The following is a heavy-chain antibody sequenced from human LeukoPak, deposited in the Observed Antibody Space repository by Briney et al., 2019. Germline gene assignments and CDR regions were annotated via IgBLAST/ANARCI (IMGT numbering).Heavy chain of an antibody. Sequence: WASVKVSCKASGYTFTSYGISWVRQAPGQGLEWMEWISAYNGNTNYAQKLQGRVTMTTDTSTSTAYMELRSLRSDDTAVYYCARDGGAQRYLDGYNRSPSQPNDYWGQGTLVTVSS. CDR2: ISAYNGNT. D-gene: IGHD5-24*01. CDR3: ARDGGAQRYLDGYNRSPSQPNDY. V-gene: IGHV1-18*01. J-gene: IGHJ4*02. CDR1: GYTFTSYG.